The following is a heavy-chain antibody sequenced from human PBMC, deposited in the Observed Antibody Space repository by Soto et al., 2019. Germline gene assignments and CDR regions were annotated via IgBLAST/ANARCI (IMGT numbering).Heavy chain of an antibody. V-gene: IGHV3-23*01. CDR1: GFSISSSA. Sequence: EVQLLESGGGLVQPGGSLRLSCTVSGFSISSSAFSWVRQTPGKGLEWVSASSGGGGPTHYADSVKGRFTISRDNSKNTLYLQINSLRAEDTAVYYCAKNDWSVYPLGGFWGRGTLVSVPS. D-gene: IGHD3-3*01. J-gene: IGHJ1*01. CDR2: SSGGGGPT. CDR3: AKNDWSVYPLGGF.